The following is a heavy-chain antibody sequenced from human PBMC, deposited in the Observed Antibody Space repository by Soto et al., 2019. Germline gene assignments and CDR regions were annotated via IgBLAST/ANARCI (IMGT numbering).Heavy chain of an antibody. D-gene: IGHD3-3*01. CDR2: ISGSGGST. CDR1: GFSFSMYS. V-gene: IGHV3-23*01. Sequence: GGSLRLSCAASGFSFSMYSMNWVRQAPGKGLEWVSAISGSGGSTYYADSVKGRFTISRDNSKNTLYLQMNSLRAEDTAVYHCAKGPVLRFLEWARRGWFDPWGQGTLVTVSS. CDR3: AKGPVLRFLEWARRGWFDP. J-gene: IGHJ5*02.